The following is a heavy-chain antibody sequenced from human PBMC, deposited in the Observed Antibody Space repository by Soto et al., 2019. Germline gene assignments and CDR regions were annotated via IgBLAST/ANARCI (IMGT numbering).Heavy chain of an antibody. Sequence: QVQLVQSGAEVKKPGASVKVSCKASGYTFTSYGISWVRQAPGQGLEWMGWISAYNGNTNYAQKLQGRVTMTTEPSTSTAYMELRSLGSDDRAVFYLAGETYYYGWGGGETDYYYYGMDVWGQGTTVTVSS. J-gene: IGHJ6*02. CDR1: GYTFTSYG. D-gene: IGHD3-10*01. V-gene: IGHV1-18*01. CDR2: ISAYNGNT. CDR3: AGETYYYGWGGGETDYYYYGMDV.